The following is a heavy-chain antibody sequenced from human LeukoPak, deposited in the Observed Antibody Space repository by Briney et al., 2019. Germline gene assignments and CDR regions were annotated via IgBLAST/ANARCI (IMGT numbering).Heavy chain of an antibody. CDR2: ISSSGGST. V-gene: IGHV3-23*01. CDR1: GFTFSSYA. Sequence: GGSLRLSCAASGFTFSSYAMSCVRQAPGKGLEWVSAISSSGGSTYYTDSVKGRFTISRDNSKNTLYLQMNSLRAEDTAVYYCAKARQYYDYVWGSFSGNFDYWGQGTLVTVSS. D-gene: IGHD3-16*01. CDR3: AKARQYYDYVWGSFSGNFDY. J-gene: IGHJ4*02.